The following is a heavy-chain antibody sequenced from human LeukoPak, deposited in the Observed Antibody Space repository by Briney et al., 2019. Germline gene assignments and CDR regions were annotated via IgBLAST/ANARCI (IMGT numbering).Heavy chain of an antibody. V-gene: IGHV3-23*01. CDR2: ISGSGHST. D-gene: IGHD3-10*01. CDR3: AKAIKEHGAGEY. Sequence: PGGSLRLSCAPSGFTFSKYAMTWVRQAPGKGLEWVSGISGSGHSTYYADSVKGRFTISRDNSKNTLYLQMNSLRPEDTAVYYCAKAIKEHGAGEYWGQGTLVTVSS. J-gene: IGHJ4*02. CDR1: GFTFSKYA.